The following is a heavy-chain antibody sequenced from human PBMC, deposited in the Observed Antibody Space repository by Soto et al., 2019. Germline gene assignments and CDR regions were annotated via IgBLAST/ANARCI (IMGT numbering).Heavy chain of an antibody. J-gene: IGHJ4*02. V-gene: IGHV3-7*04. CDR2: IKGDGNEI. Sequence: PGGSLRLSCAASGFTFSSYWMSWVRQAPGKGLEWVANIKGDGNEIYYVDSVKGRFTISRDNAKNSLYLQMNSLRAEDTAVYYCARLVSAAANDYWGRGALVTVSS. CDR3: ARLVSAAANDY. D-gene: IGHD1-26*01. CDR1: GFTFSSYW.